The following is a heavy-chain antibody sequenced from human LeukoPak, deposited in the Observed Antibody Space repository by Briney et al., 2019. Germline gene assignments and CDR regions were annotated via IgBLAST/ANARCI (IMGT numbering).Heavy chain of an antibody. J-gene: IGHJ4*02. CDR1: GGSISRADYY. Sequence: SETLSLTCTVSGGSISRADYYWSWIRQPPGKGLEWIGYIYYSGSTYYNPSLKSRATISVDTSKNQFSLKLSSVTAADTAVYYCARAWDYGDYFDYWGQGTLVTVSS. CDR3: ARAWDYGDYFDY. V-gene: IGHV4-30-4*02. D-gene: IGHD4-17*01. CDR2: IYYSGST.